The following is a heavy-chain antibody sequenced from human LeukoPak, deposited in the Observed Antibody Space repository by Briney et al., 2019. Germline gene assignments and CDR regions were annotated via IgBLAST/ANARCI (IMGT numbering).Heavy chain of an antibody. CDR1: GFTFDDYA. CDR2: ISWNSGSI. D-gene: IGHD6-19*01. Sequence: GGSLRLSCAASGFTFDDYAMHWVRQAPGKGLEWVSGISWNSGSIGYADSVKGRFTISRDNAKNSLYLQMNSLRAEDTAVYYCARDVGSGWDDYWGQGTLVTVSS. CDR3: ARDVGSGWDDY. V-gene: IGHV3-9*01. J-gene: IGHJ4*02.